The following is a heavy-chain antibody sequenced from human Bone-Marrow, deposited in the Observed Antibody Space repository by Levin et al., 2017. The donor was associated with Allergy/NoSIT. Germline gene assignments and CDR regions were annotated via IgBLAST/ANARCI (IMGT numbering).Heavy chain of an antibody. Sequence: GESLKISCAASGFTVSSNYMSWVRQAPGKGLEWVSVIYSGGSTYYADSVKGRFTISRDNSKNTLYLQMNSLRAEDTAVYYCARSRKYQLPPYYYYGMDVWGQGTTVTVSS. V-gene: IGHV3-53*01. CDR1: GFTVSSNY. CDR3: ARSRKYQLPPYYYYGMDV. CDR2: IYSGGST. D-gene: IGHD2-2*01. J-gene: IGHJ6*02.